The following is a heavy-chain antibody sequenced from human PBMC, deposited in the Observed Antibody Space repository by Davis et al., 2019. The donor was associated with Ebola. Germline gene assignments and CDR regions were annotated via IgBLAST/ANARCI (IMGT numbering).Heavy chain of an antibody. J-gene: IGHJ5*02. CDR3: AKQRGGLELAWFDP. Sequence: GESLKISCAASGFTVSSNYMSWVRQAPGKGLEWVSVIYSGGSTYYADSVKGRFTISRDNSKNTLYLQMNSLRAEDTAVYYCAKQRGGLELAWFDPWGQGTLVTVSS. D-gene: IGHD1-7*01. CDR1: GFTVSSNY. V-gene: IGHV3-53*01. CDR2: IYSGGST.